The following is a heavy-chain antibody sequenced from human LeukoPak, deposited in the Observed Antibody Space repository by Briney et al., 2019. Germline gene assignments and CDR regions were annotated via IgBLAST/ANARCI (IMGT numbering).Heavy chain of an antibody. CDR2: ISGSGGST. Sequence: PGGSLRLSCAASGFTFSSYAMSWVRQAPGKGLEWVSAISGSGGSTYYADSVKGRFTISRDNSKNTLYLQMNSRRAEDTAVYYCAKAQQLVPGAYYYYYYMDVWGKGTTVTASS. CDR3: AKAQQLVPGAYYYYYYMDV. V-gene: IGHV3-23*01. CDR1: GFTFSSYA. J-gene: IGHJ6*03. D-gene: IGHD6-13*01.